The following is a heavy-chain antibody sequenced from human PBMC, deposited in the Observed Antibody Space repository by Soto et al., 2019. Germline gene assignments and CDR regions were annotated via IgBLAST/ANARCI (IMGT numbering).Heavy chain of an antibody. CDR2: IWYDGSNK. V-gene: IGHV3-33*01. J-gene: IGHJ6*02. CDR3: ARDQRITMVRGVIAYYYGMDV. CDR1: GFTFSSYG. Sequence: GGSLRLSCAASGFTFSSYGMHWVRQAPGKGLEWVAAIWYDGSNKYYADSVKGRFTISRDNSKNTLYLQMNSLRAEDTAVYYCARDQRITMVRGVIAYYYGMDVWGPGTTVTVSS. D-gene: IGHD3-10*01.